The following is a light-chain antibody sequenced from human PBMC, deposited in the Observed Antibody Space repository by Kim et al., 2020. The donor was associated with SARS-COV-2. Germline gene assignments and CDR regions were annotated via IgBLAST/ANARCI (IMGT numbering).Light chain of an antibody. CDR1: SANIGSNP. CDR2: GDN. J-gene: IGLJ3*02. Sequence: GQRVTISCSGSSANIGSNPVNWFQHLPGTAPSLLIYGDNQRPSGVPDRFSASKSGTSASLAISGLQSEDETYYYCATWDDSLNGGVFGGGTQLTV. V-gene: IGLV1-44*01. CDR3: ATWDDSLNGGV.